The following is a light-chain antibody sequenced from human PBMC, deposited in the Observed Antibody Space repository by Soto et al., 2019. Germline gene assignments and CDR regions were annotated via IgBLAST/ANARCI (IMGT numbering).Light chain of an antibody. CDR3: TSYTSSSTYV. J-gene: IGLJ1*01. CDR1: SSDVGGYNY. Sequence: SVLTQPASVSGSPGQSITISCTGTSSDVGGYNYVSWYQQHPGKAPRFLIYDVSNRPSGVSNRFSGSKSGATASLTISGLQAEDEADYYCTSYTSSSTYVFGTGTKATVL. CDR2: DVS. V-gene: IGLV2-14*01.